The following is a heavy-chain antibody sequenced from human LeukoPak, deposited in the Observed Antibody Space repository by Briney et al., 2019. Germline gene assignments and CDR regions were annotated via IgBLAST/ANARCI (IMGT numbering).Heavy chain of an antibody. V-gene: IGHV1-2*02. CDR3: ARDLQLTPNDY. D-gene: IGHD4-23*01. J-gene: IGHJ4*02. Sequence: ASVKVSCKASGYTFTSYYLHWVRQAPGQGLEWMGWINPNSGATNYAQKLQGRVTMTTDTSTSTAYMELRSLRSDDTAVYYCARDLQLTPNDYWGQGTLVTVSS. CDR1: GYTFTSYY. CDR2: INPNSGAT.